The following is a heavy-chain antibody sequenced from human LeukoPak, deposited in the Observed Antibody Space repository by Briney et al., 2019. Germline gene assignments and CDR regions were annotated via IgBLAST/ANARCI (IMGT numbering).Heavy chain of an antibody. D-gene: IGHD5-18*01. CDR2: IYPGDSDT. Sequence: GESLKISCKGSGYSFTSYWIGWVRQMPGKGLEWMGIIYPGDSDTRYSPSFQGQVTISADKSISTAYLQWSSLKASDTAMYYCASRFGGYSYGFDYMDVWGKGTTVTVSS. V-gene: IGHV5-51*01. J-gene: IGHJ6*03. CDR1: GYSFTSYW. CDR3: ASRFGGYSYGFDYMDV.